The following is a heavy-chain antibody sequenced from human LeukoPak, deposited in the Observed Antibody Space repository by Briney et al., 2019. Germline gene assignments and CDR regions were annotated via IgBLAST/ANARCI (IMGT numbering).Heavy chain of an antibody. V-gene: IGHV1-3*02. CDR3: ARVEWELLGYYYYYMDV. CDR1: GYTFTSYA. CDR2: SNAGNGNT. Sequence: ASVKVSCKASGYTFTSYAMHWVRQAPGQRLEWMGWSNAGNGNTKYSQEFQGRVTITRDTSASTAYMELSSLRSEDMAVYYCARVEWELLGYYYYYMDVWGKGTTVTISS. D-gene: IGHD1-26*01. J-gene: IGHJ6*03.